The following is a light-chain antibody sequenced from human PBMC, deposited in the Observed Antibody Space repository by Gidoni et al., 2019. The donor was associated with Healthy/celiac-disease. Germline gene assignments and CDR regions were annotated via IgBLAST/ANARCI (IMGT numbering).Light chain of an antibody. J-gene: IGKJ2*01. CDR1: QSVLYSSNNKNY. V-gene: IGKV4-1*01. CDR2: WAS. CDR3: QQYYSTPYT. Sequence: DIVSTPSPHSLAVSLGERATINCKSSQSVLYSSNNKNYLAWYQQKPGQPPKLLIYWASTRESGVPDRFSGSGSGTDFTLTISSLQAEDVAVYYCQQYYSTPYTFGQGTKLEIK.